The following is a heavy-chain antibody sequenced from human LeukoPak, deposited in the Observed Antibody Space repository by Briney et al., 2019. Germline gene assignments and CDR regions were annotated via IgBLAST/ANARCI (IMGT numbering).Heavy chain of an antibody. CDR1: GYTFTGSY. Sequence: ASVKVSCKSSGYTFTGSYMHWVRQASGQGLEWMGWIYPNSGGTNYAQKFQGRVTMTRDTSITTAYMELSRLRSDDTAIYYCARVRGYGDYPYDYWGQGTLVTVSS. CDR3: ARVRGYGDYPYDY. J-gene: IGHJ4*02. V-gene: IGHV1-2*02. D-gene: IGHD4-17*01. CDR2: IYPNSGGT.